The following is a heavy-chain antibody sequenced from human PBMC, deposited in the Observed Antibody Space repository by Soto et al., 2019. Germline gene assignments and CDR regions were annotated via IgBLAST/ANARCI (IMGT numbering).Heavy chain of an antibody. V-gene: IGHV4-4*02. J-gene: IGHJ4*02. CDR3: ATVPPRIVVVLAEFPT. CDR1: GTSISSSYW. D-gene: IGHD2-21*01. CDR2: IYHNGIT. Sequence: QVQLKQSGPGLVRPSGTLSLTCRVSGTSISSSYWWAWVRQSPGKGLEWIGEIYHNGITKYNPSLKSRVSMSIDKSNYQFSLKLTSVTAADTAVYYCATVPPRIVVVLAEFPTWGQGTLVTVSS.